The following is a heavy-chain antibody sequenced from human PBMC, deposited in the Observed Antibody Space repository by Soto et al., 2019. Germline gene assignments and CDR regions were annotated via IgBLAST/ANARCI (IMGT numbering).Heavy chain of an antibody. D-gene: IGHD6-19*01. CDR1: GGSFSGYY. V-gene: IGHV4-34*01. CDR2: INHSVST. CDR3: ARGFFSSSGSYYYYYGMDV. J-gene: IGHJ6*02. Sequence: PSETLSLTCAVYGGSFSGYYWSWIRQPPGKGLEWIGEINHSVSTNYNPSLKSRVTISVDTSKNQFSLKLSSVTAADTAVYYCARGFFSSSGSYYYYYGMDVWGQGTKVTVSS.